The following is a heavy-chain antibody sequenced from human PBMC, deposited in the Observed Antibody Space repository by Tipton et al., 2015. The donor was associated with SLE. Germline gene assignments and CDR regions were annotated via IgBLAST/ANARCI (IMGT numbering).Heavy chain of an antibody. V-gene: IGHV3-48*03. D-gene: IGHD4-17*01. CDR1: GFTFSSCE. CDR2: ISSSGSTI. Sequence: SLRLSCAASGFTFSSCEMNWVRQAPGKGLEWVSYISSSGSTIYYADSVKGRFTISRDNAKNSLYLQMNSLRAEDTAVYYCARAAPMTTVTDDAFDIWGQGTMVTVSS. CDR3: ARAAPMTTVTDDAFDI. J-gene: IGHJ3*02.